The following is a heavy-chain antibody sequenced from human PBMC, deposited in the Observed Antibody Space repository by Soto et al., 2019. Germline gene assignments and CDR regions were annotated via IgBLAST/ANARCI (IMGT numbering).Heavy chain of an antibody. CDR1: GGSISSSSYY. J-gene: IGHJ5*02. CDR3: ARESDRSSPSSVCWFDP. D-gene: IGHD6-13*01. CDR2: INHSGST. Sequence: SETLSLTCTVSGGSISSSSYYWGWIRQPPGKGLEWIGEINHSGSTNYNPSLKSRVTISVDTSKNQFSLKLSSVTAADTAVYYCARESDRSSPSSVCWFDPWGQGTLVTVSS. V-gene: IGHV4-39*07.